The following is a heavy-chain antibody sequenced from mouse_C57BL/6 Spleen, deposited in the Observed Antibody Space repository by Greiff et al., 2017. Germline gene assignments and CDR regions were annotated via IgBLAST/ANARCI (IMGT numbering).Heavy chain of an antibody. D-gene: IGHD1-2*01. CDR3: TTAGLGYFGV. CDR2: IDPETGGT. Sequence: VQLQQSGAELVRPGASVTLSCKASGYTFTDYEMHWVKQTPVHGLEWIGAIDPETGGTAYNQKFKGKAILTADKSSSTAYIELRSLTSEDSAVYYCTTAGLGYFGVWGTGTTVTVSS. CDR1: GYTFTDYE. V-gene: IGHV1-15*01. J-gene: IGHJ1*03.